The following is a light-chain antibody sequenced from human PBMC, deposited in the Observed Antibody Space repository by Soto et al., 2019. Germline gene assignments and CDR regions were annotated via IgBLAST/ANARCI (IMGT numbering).Light chain of an antibody. CDR1: QSVSDN. CDR2: GAS. J-gene: IGKJ4*01. CDR3: QQYNNWPLT. Sequence: EIQMTQPPVTLSLPPGERATLSCRAIQSVSDNLAWYRQKSGQAPRLLIYGASTRATGIPARFSGSGSGTEFTLSISSLQSEDYAVYYCQQYNNWPLTFGGGTKVEIK. V-gene: IGKV3D-15*01.